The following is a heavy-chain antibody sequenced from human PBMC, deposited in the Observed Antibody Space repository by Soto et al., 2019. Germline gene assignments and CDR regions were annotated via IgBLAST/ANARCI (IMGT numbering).Heavy chain of an antibody. CDR3: AKDQHGGSAVTTRTFDY. CDR2: VSSDGSKK. CDR1: GFTFSVYG. D-gene: IGHD4-17*01. V-gene: IGHV3-30*18. J-gene: IGHJ4*02. Sequence: QVQLVESGGGVVQPGKSLRLSCADSGFTFSVYGMHWVRQAPGKGLEWVALVSSDGSKKNYADSVKGRFTISRDNSKNTLCLQINSLRVEDTAVYYCAKDQHGGSAVTTRTFDYWGQGTLVTVSS.